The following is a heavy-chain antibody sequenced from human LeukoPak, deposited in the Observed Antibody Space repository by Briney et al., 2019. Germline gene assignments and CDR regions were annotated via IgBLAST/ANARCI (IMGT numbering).Heavy chain of an antibody. CDR1: GYTFTSYG. CDR2: ISAYNGNT. D-gene: IGHD3-22*01. Sequence: ASVKVSCKASGYTFTSYGISWVRQAPGQGLEWMGWISAYNGNTNYAQKLQGRVTMTTDTSTSTAYMELRSLRSEDTAVYYCARDKRGITMIVDDAYNWFDPWGQGTLVTVSS. CDR3: ARDKRGITMIVDDAYNWFDP. J-gene: IGHJ5*02. V-gene: IGHV1-18*01.